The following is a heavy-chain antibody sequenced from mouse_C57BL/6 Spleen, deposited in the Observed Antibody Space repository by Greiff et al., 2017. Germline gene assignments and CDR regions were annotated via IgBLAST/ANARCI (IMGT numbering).Heavy chain of an antibody. CDR1: GYTFTSYW. Sequence: VQLQQPGAELVRPGSSVKLSCKASGYTFTSYWMHWVKQRPIQGLEWIGNIDPSDSETHYNQKFKDKATLTVDKSSSTAYMQLSSLTSEDSAVYYCARSEDWGNYFDYWGQGTTLTVSS. D-gene: IGHD4-1*01. CDR3: ARSEDWGNYFDY. J-gene: IGHJ2*01. V-gene: IGHV1-52*01. CDR2: IDPSDSET.